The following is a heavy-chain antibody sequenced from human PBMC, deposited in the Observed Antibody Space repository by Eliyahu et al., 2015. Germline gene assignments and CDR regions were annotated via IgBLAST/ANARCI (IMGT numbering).Heavy chain of an antibody. J-gene: IGHJ4*02. CDR3: ARRGSYTKAVVY. V-gene: IGHV5-10-1*03. Sequence: EVQLVQSGAEVKKPGESLRISXXGSGYSFTSYXXSWVRQXPGKGLGWMGRIDPSDSYTNXXPSFQGHVTISADKSISTAYLQWSSLKASDTAMYYCARRGSYTKAVVYWGQGTLVTVSS. CDR2: IDPSDSYT. D-gene: IGHD1-26*01. CDR1: GYSFTSYX.